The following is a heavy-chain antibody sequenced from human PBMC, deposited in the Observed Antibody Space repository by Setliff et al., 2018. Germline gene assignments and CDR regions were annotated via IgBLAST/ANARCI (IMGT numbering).Heavy chain of an antibody. J-gene: IGHJ4*02. D-gene: IGHD6-6*01. CDR2: INHRGST. CDR3: ARGRNIAARLLDS. CDR1: GGTFSDYH. V-gene: IGHV4-34*01. Sequence: PSETLSLTCAAYGGTFSDYHWTWIRQSPEKGLEWVGEINHRGSTNYNPSLKSRVTISIDTSRDQFSLKLISMIAADTAVYYCARGRNIAARLLDSWGQGTLVT.